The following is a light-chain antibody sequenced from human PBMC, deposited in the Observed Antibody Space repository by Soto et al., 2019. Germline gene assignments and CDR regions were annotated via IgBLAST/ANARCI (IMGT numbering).Light chain of an antibody. CDR2: AAS. Sequence: DIQMTQSPSSLSASVRDRVTITCRASQRISNYLNWYQQKPGKAPKLLIYAASNLQSGVPSRFSGSGSGTDFTLTISSLQPEDFETYYCQQSYTTLYTFGQGTKVDIK. J-gene: IGKJ2*01. V-gene: IGKV1-39*01. CDR3: QQSYTTLYT. CDR1: QRISNY.